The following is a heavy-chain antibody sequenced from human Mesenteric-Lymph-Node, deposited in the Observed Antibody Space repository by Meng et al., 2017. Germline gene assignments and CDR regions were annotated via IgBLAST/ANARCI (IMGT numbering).Heavy chain of an antibody. CDR2: INPNDDTK. CDR1: GYTFIDYH. Sequence: QVQLVQYGDEVKKTGAPVNVSCRTSGYTFIDYHMHWVRQAPGKGLEWMGIINPNDDTKFFVRKFQGRVTMTRDTSTSTFYMGLSSLTYEDTAVYYCARSDLSGWGHLVDSWGQGSLVTVSS. D-gene: IGHD6-19*01. J-gene: IGHJ4*02. CDR3: ARSDLSGWGHLVDS. V-gene: IGHV1-46*01.